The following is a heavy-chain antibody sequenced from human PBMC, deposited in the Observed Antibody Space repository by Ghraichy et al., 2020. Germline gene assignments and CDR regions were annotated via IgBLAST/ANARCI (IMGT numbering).Heavy chain of an antibody. CDR2: ITSRGKFI. Sequence: GGSLRLSCAASGFTLSDYSINWVRQAPGKRLEWISYITSRGKFISYADSVKGRFTVSRDNAKNTLYLQMNSLRGEDTAVYYCARASAVVRFYYYAAMDVWGQGTTVTVSS. V-gene: IGHV3-48*01. D-gene: IGHD4-23*01. J-gene: IGHJ6*02. CDR3: ARASAVVRFYYYAAMDV. CDR1: GFTLSDYS.